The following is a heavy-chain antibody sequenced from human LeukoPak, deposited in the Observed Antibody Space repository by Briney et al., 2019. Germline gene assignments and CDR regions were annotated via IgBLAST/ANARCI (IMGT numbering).Heavy chain of an antibody. CDR2: IYHSGST. J-gene: IGHJ3*02. CDR3: AREGDYYAFDI. D-gene: IGHD4-17*01. CDR1: GGSISSGGYS. Sequence: PSETLSLTCAVSGGSISSGGYSWSWIRQPPGKGLEWIGYIYHSGSTYYNPSLKSRVTISVDRSKNQFSLKLSSVTAADTAVYYCAREGDYYAFDIWGQGTMVTVSS. V-gene: IGHV4-30-2*01.